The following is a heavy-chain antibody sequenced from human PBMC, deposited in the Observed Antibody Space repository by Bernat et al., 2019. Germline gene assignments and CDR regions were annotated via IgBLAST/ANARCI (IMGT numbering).Heavy chain of an antibody. CDR1: GYSISSGYY. V-gene: IGHV4-38-2*01. CDR3: AGVNVWYDFWCGYSPVWDYYYYYMDV. CDR2: IYHSGST. D-gene: IGHD3-3*01. Sequence: QVQLQESGPGLVKPSETLSLTCAVSGYSISSGYYWGWIRQPPGKGLEWIGSIYHSGSTYYNPSLKSRVTISVDTSKNQFSLKLSSVTAADTAVYYCAGVNVWYDFWCGYSPVWDYYYYYMDVWGKGTTVTVSS. J-gene: IGHJ6*03.